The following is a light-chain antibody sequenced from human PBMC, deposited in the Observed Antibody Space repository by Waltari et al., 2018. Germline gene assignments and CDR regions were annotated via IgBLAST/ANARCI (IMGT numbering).Light chain of an antibody. CDR1: QSVSSN. J-gene: IGKJ5*01. Sequence: EIVMTQSPATLSVSPGERATLSCRASQSVSSNLAWYQQKPGQAPRLLIYGASTRATVIPARFSGSGSGTEFTLTISSLQSEDFAVYYCQQYNNWPPTTFGQGTRLEIK. CDR2: GAS. CDR3: QQYNNWPPTT. V-gene: IGKV3-15*01.